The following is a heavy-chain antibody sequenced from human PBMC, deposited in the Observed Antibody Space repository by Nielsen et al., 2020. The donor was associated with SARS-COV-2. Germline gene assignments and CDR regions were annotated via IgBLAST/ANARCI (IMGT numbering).Heavy chain of an antibody. J-gene: IGHJ4*02. D-gene: IGHD5-24*01. CDR1: GGTSNTYA. Sequence: SVKVSCKASGGTSNTYAITWVRQAPGQGLEWMGRIIPILGVPRYAQKLQGRVTISADKSTSTAYMELSSLTSEDTAVYYCARGDMAREGDADYWGQGTLVTVSS. CDR2: IIPILGVP. CDR3: ARGDMAREGDADY. V-gene: IGHV1-69*04.